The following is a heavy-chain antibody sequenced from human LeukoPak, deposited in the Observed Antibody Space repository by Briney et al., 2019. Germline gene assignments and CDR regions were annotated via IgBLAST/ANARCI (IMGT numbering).Heavy chain of an antibody. V-gene: IGHV1-69*06. J-gene: IGHJ4*02. CDR3: ARYSGDGYNLGYFDY. CDR2: IIPIFGTA. Sequence: SVKVSCKASGGTFSSYAISWVRQAPGQGLEWMGGIIPIFGTANYAQKFQGRVTITADKSTSTAYMELSSLRSEDTAVYYCARYSGDGYNLGYFDYWGQGTLVTVSS. D-gene: IGHD5-24*01. CDR1: GGTFSSYA.